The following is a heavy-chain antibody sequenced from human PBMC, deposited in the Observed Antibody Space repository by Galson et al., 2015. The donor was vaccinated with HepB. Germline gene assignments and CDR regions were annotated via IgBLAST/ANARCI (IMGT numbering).Heavy chain of an antibody. D-gene: IGHD6-19*01. J-gene: IGHJ6*02. Sequence: SLRLSCAASGFTFSSYAMSWVRQAPGKGLEWVSAISGSGDSTYYADSVKGRFTISRDNSKNTLYMHMNSLRAEDTAVYYCTTSTGYSSGWYNYYYYYGMDVWGQGTTVTVSS. CDR1: GFTFSSYA. CDR2: ISGSGDST. V-gene: IGHV3-23*01. CDR3: TTSTGYSSGWYNYYYYYGMDV.